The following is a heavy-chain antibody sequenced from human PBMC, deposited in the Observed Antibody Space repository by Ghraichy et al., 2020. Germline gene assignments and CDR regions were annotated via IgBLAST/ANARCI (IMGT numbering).Heavy chain of an antibody. CDR1: GGSFSGYY. J-gene: IGHJ5*02. Sequence: SETLSLTCAVYGGSFSGYYWSWIRQPPGKGLEWIGEINHSGSTNYNPSLKSRVTISVDTSKNQFSLKLSSVTAADTAVYYCAIGGKGKLVGATISWGQGTLVTVSS. CDR3: AIGGKGKLVGATIS. V-gene: IGHV4-34*01. CDR2: INHSGST. D-gene: IGHD1-26*01.